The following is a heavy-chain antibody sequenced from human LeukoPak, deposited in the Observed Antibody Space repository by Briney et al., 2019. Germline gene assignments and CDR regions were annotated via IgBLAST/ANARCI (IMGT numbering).Heavy chain of an antibody. Sequence: GASVKVSCKASGYTFTSYDINWVRQATGQGLEWMGWMNPNSGNTGYAQKFQGRVTMTRNTSISTAYMELSSLRSEDTAVYYCARGSVGFGELLRFDPWGQGTLVTVSS. D-gene: IGHD3-10*01. V-gene: IGHV1-8*01. CDR1: GYTFTSYD. CDR3: ARGSVGFGELLRFDP. J-gene: IGHJ5*02. CDR2: MNPNSGNT.